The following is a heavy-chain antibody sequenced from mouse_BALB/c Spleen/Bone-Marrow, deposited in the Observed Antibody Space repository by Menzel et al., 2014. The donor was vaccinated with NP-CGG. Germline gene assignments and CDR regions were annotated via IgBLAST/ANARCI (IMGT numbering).Heavy chain of an antibody. Sequence: EVHLVESGGDLVKPGGSLKLSCAASGFTFSSYGMSWVRQTPDKRLEWVATISSGGSYTYYPDRVKGRFTISRDNAKNTLYLQMSSLKSEDTAMYYCARRGYGNSYWYFDVWGAGTTVTVSS. J-gene: IGHJ1*01. CDR1: GFTFSSYG. V-gene: IGHV5-6*01. D-gene: IGHD2-10*02. CDR3: ARRGYGNSYWYFDV. CDR2: ISSGGSYT.